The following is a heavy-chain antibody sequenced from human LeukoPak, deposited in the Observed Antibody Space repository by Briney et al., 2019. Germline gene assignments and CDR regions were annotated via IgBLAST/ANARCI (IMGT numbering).Heavy chain of an antibody. D-gene: IGHD1-7*01. CDR1: GYTFTTYG. CDR3: ARAPDNWNYGGWFDP. CDR2: ISASNDNT. Sequence: ASVKVSCKPPGYTFTTYGISWVRQAPGQGLEWLGWISASNDNTNYAQNLQGRVTMTTDTSTSTAYMELRSLRSDDTAVYYCARAPDNWNYGGWFDPWGQGTLVTVSS. J-gene: IGHJ5*02. V-gene: IGHV1-18*01.